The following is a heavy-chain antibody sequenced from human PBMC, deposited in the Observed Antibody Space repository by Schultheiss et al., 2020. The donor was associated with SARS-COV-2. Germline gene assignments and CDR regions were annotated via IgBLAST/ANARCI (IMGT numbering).Heavy chain of an antibody. J-gene: IGHJ4*02. Sequence: GGSLRLSCVVSGFTFSTYSMNWVRQAPGKGLEWVAVIWYDGSNKYYADSVKGRFTISRDNSKNTLYLQMNSLRAEDTAVYYCAKWNIVVVPAAIPTFGFDYWGQGTLVTVSS. V-gene: IGHV3-33*06. D-gene: IGHD2-2*02. CDR2: IWYDGSNK. CDR1: GFTFSTYS. CDR3: AKWNIVVVPAAIPTFGFDY.